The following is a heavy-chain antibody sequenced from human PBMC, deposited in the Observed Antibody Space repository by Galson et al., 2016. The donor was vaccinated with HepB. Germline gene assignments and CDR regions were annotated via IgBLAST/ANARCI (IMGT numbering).Heavy chain of an antibody. D-gene: IGHD4-11*01. V-gene: IGHV3-7*05. Sequence: SLRLSCAASGFTFSSYWMSWVRQAPGKGLEWVVNINVDGSEEDYVDSVRGRFTISRDNAKNSMYLQMNSLRVEDTAVYYCARDDYRVFGHWGQGTLVTVSS. J-gene: IGHJ4*02. CDR2: INVDGSEE. CDR1: GFTFSSYW. CDR3: ARDDYRVFGH.